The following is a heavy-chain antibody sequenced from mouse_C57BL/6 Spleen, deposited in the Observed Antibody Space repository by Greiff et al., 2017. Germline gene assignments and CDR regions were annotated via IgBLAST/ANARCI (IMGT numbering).Heavy chain of an antibody. Sequence: QVQLQQPGAELVKPGASVKMSCKASGYTFTSYWITWVKQRPGQGLEWIGDIYPGSGSTNYNEKFKSKATLTVDTSSSTAYMQLSSLTSEDSAVYYCARKRDYYGSSDWYFDVRGTGTTVTVSS. CDR3: ARKRDYYGSSDWYFDV. CDR1: GYTFTSYW. CDR2: IYPGSGST. D-gene: IGHD1-1*01. V-gene: IGHV1-55*01. J-gene: IGHJ1*03.